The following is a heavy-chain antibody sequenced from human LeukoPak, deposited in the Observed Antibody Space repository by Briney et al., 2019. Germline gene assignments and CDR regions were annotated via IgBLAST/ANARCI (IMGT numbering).Heavy chain of an antibody. CDR2: INSDGSST. J-gene: IGHJ4*02. CDR3: ARDLGSDYFDY. CDR1: GFTFSSYW. D-gene: IGHD7-27*01. Sequence: GGSLRLPCAASGFTFSSYWMHWVRQAPGKGLVWVSRINSDGSSTSYADSVKGRFTISRDNAKNTLYLQMNSLRADDTAVYYCARDLGSDYFDYWGQGTLVTVSS. V-gene: IGHV3-74*01.